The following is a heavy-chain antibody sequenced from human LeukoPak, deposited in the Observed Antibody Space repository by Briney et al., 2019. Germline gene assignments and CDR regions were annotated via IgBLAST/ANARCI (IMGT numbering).Heavy chain of an antibody. D-gene: IGHD3-22*01. CDR3: ARGRVEYNYDSSAGDY. CDR2: IGSSGSSI. J-gene: IGHJ4*02. V-gene: IGHV3-11*01. CDR1: GFTFSDSY. Sequence: GGFLRLSCAASGFTFSDSYRSWIRQAPGKGLGWVSYIGSSGSSIYHADSVKGRINISRDNAKNSVYLQMNSLRAEDTAVYYCARGRVEYNYDSSAGDYWGQGTLVTVSS.